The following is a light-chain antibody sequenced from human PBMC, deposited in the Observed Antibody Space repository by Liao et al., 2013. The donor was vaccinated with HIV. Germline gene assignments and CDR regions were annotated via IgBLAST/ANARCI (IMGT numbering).Light chain of an antibody. V-gene: IGLV3-1*01. J-gene: IGLJ3*02. CDR3: QVWDRSSDHWV. CDR2: QDN. CDR1: KLGDKY. Sequence: SYELTQPPSVSVSPGQTASITCSGDKLGDKYASWYQQKPGQSPVLVIFQDNKRPSGIPERFSGSNSENTATLTINRVEAGDEADYYCQVWDRSSDHWVFGGGTKLTVL.